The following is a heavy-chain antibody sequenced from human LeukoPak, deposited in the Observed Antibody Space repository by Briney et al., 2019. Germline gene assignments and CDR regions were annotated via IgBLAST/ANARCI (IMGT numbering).Heavy chain of an antibody. CDR2: INHSGST. J-gene: IGHJ5*02. Sequence: SETLSLTCAVSGYSISSGYYWGWIRQPPGKGLEWIGSINHSGSTFYNPSLKSRVTISIDTPKNQFSLKLSSVTAADTAVYYCATDPASWFDPWGQGTLVTVSS. CDR3: ATDPASWFDP. V-gene: IGHV4-38-2*02. CDR1: GYSISSGYY.